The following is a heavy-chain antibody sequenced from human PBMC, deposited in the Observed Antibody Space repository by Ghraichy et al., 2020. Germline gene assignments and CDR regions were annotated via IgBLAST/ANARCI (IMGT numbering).Heavy chain of an antibody. V-gene: IGHV4-31*03. J-gene: IGHJ6*02. CDR2: IYYSGST. CDR3: ARAQLVAYYYYGMDV. CDR1: GGSISSGGYY. Sequence: SETLYLTCTVSGGSISSGGYYWSWIRQHPGKGLEWIGYIYYSGSTYYNPSLKSRVTISVDTSKNQFSLKLSSVTAADTAVYYCARAQLVAYYYYGMDVWGQGTTVTVSS. D-gene: IGHD6-13*01.